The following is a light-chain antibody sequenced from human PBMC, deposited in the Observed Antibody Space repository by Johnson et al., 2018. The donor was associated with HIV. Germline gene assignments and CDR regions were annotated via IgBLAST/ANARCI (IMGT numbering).Light chain of an antibody. CDR1: SSNIGNNS. Sequence: QSVLTQPPSVSAAPGQKVTISCSGSSSNIGNNSVSWYQQVPGTAPKLLIYDNNKRPSGIPDRFSGSKSGTSATLGITGLQTGDEADYYCGTWDSSLSTGVCGTGTKVPVL. CDR2: DNN. J-gene: IGLJ1*01. V-gene: IGLV1-51*01. CDR3: GTWDSSLSTGV.